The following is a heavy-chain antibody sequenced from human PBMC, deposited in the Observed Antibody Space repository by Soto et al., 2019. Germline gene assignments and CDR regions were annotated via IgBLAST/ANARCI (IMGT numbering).Heavy chain of an antibody. CDR2: IYYTGTT. Sequence: SETLSLTCPFPRAAISSDYSSWIRQPPGKGLEWIGYIYYTGTTTYNPSIKSRVTISVDSSKNQFSLNLTSVSAADTAVYYCARLGGFYQSLDSWGQGTLVTVS. CDR3: ARLGGFYQSLDS. J-gene: IGHJ5*01. CDR1: RAAISSDY. D-gene: IGHD3-22*01. V-gene: IGHV4-59*08.